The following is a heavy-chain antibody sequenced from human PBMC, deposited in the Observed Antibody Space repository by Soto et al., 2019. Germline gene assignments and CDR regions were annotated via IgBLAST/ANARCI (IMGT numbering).Heavy chain of an antibody. CDR3: ARGITTVTGIDY. Sequence: QVQLVQSGAEVKKPGSSVKVSCKASGGTFSSYTISWVRQAPGQGLEWMGRIIPILGIANYAQKFQGRVTITADKSTSTAYMELSSLGSEDTAVYYCARGITTVTGIDYWGQGTLVTVSS. CDR2: IIPILGIA. V-gene: IGHV1-69*02. CDR1: GGTFSSYT. J-gene: IGHJ4*02. D-gene: IGHD4-17*01.